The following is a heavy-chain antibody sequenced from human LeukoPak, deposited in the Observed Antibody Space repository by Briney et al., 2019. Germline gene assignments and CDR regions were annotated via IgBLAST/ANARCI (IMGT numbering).Heavy chain of an antibody. Sequence: GGSLRLSCAASGFTFSSYSMNWVRQAPGKGLEWVSSISSSSSYIYYADSAKGRFTISRDNAKNSLYLQMNSLRAEDTAVYYCARGAVRGVMDYYYMDVWGKGTTVTVSS. CDR1: GFTFSSYS. J-gene: IGHJ6*03. CDR3: ARGAVRGVMDYYYMDV. V-gene: IGHV3-21*01. CDR2: ISSSSSYI. D-gene: IGHD3-10*01.